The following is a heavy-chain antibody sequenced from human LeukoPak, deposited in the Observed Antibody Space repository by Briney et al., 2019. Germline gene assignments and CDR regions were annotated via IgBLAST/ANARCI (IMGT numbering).Heavy chain of an antibody. CDR2: ISGSGGST. CDR3: AKGGDSSGWPYENWFDP. V-gene: IGHV3-23*01. Sequence: GGSLRLSCAASGFTFSSYAMSWVRQAPGKGLEWVSAISGSGGSTYYADSVKGRFTISRDNSKNTLYLQMNSLRAEDTAIYYCAKGGDSSGWPYENWFDPWGQGTLVTVSS. CDR1: GFTFSSYA. D-gene: IGHD6-19*01. J-gene: IGHJ5*02.